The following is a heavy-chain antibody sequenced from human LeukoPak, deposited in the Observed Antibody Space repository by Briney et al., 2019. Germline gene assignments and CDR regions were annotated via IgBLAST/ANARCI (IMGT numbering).Heavy chain of an antibody. CDR1: GGSISSRTYY. Sequence: PSETLSLTCTVSGGSISSRTYYWGWIRQPPGKGLEWIGTIYYSGTTYYNPSLKSRVTISLDTSKNQFSLKLSSVTAADTAVYYCACLTTADAFDIWGQGTMVTVSS. V-gene: IGHV4-39*07. CDR3: ACLTTADAFDI. CDR2: IYYSGTT. D-gene: IGHD3-22*01. J-gene: IGHJ3*02.